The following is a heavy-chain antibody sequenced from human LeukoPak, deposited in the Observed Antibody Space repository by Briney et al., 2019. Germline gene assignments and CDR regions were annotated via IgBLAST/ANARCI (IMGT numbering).Heavy chain of an antibody. V-gene: IGHV3-23*01. J-gene: IGHJ6*03. Sequence: GGSLRLSCAASGFTFSSYAMSWVRQAPGKGLEWVSAISGSGGSTYYADSVKGRFTISRDNSKNTLYLQMNSLRAEDTAVYYCAKEMAIFGVVQYYMDVWGKGTTVTVSS. CDR2: ISGSGGST. CDR3: AKEMAIFGVVQYYMDV. CDR1: GFTFSSYA. D-gene: IGHD3-3*01.